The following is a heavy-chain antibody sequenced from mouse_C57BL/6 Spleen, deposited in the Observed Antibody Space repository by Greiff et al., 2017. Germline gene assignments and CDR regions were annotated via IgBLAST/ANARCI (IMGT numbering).Heavy chain of an antibody. J-gene: IGHJ2*01. CDR1: GYTFTSYG. V-gene: IGHV1-81*01. CDR2: IYPRSGNT. Sequence: QVQLQQSGAELARPGASVKLSCKASGYTFTSYGISWVKQRTGQGLEWIGEIYPRSGNTYYNEKFKGKDTLTADKSSSTAYMELRSLTSEDSAVYFCARDRSFDYWGQGTTLTVSS. CDR3: ARDRSFDY.